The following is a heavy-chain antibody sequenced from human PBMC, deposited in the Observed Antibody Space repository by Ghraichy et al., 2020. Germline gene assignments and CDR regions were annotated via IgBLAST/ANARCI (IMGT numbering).Heavy chain of an antibody. D-gene: IGHD2/OR15-2a*01. J-gene: IGHJ4*02. Sequence: GGSLRLSCVASGFTFRSYDMSWVRQAPGKGLEWVSAISATGATTYNPDSMKGRVTISRDNSKNTLYLQMNTLRAEDMAVYYCANNVATEIDLCANRGQGTLVSFSA. CDR1: GFTFRSYD. CDR2: ISATGATT. CDR3: ANNVATEIDLCAN. V-gene: IGHV3-23*01.